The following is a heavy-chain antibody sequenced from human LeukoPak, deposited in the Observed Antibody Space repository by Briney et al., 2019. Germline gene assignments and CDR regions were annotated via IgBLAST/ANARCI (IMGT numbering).Heavy chain of an antibody. CDR3: ASAPHVNYFDF. V-gene: IGHV4-59*01. D-gene: IGHD2/OR15-2a*01. CDR2: IYYSGST. J-gene: IGHJ4*02. CDR1: GGSISSYY. Sequence: SETLSLTCTVSGGSISSYYWSWIRQPPGKGLEWIGYIYYSGSTNYNPSLKSRVTISVDTSKNQFSLKLSSVTAADTAVYYCASAPHVNYFDFWGQGALVTVSA.